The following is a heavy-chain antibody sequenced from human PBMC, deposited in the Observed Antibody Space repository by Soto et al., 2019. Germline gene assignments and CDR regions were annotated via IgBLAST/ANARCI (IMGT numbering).Heavy chain of an antibody. CDR1: GITFTNAW. Sequence: GGSLRLSCALSGITFTNAWMNWVRQSPGKGLEWVGRIKSVSDGGTVDYAAPVEGRFTISRDDSEKMLFLQMNSLKTEDTAVYYCTTISHFNVGGQGILVTVSS. D-gene: IGHD2-15*01. V-gene: IGHV3-15*07. CDR2: IKSVSDGGTV. J-gene: IGHJ4*02. CDR3: TTISHFNV.